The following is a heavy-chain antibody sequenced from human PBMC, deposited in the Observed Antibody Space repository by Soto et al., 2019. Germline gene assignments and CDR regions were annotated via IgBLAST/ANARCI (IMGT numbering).Heavy chain of an antibody. CDR2: IGGSGGGT. J-gene: IGHJ6*02. CDR3: AKPRGIVARPGYYYAMDV. Sequence: VQLLESGGGLVQPGGSLRLSCAASGFTFSVYDMSWVRQAPGKGLEWVSAIGGSGGGTYYADSVNGRFTISRDNSQNTLFLQMNSLRAEDTAVYYCAKPRGIVARPGYYYAMDVWGQGTTVAVSS. CDR1: GFTFSVYD. V-gene: IGHV3-23*01. D-gene: IGHD6-6*01.